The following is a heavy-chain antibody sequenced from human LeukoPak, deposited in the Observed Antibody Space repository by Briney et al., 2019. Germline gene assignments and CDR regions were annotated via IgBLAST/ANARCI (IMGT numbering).Heavy chain of an antibody. J-gene: IGHJ4*02. D-gene: IGHD5-18*01. CDR2: IYSGSST. CDR1: GLTLSNSC. V-gene: IGHV3-66*01. Sequence: GGSLRLSCAATGLTLSNSCMRWVRQAPGKGLEWVSVIYSGSSTYYADSVKGRFTISRDNSKNTLYLQMNSLRAEDTAVYYCACGYSYGYYDYWGQGTLVTVSS. CDR3: ACGYSYGYYDY.